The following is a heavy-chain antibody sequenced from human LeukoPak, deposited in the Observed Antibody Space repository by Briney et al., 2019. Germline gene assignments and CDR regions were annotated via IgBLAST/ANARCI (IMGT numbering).Heavy chain of an antibody. CDR1: GFTFSTYA. V-gene: IGHV3-23*01. Sequence: GGSLRLSCAASGFTFSTYAMNWVRQAPGKGLEWVSVISGSGGSTYYADSVKGRFTISRDNSKNTLYLQMNSLRVEDTAVYYCAKAGSGRSDYLNWFDPWGQGTLVTVSS. D-gene: IGHD3-16*01. J-gene: IGHJ5*02. CDR3: AKAGSGRSDYLNWFDP. CDR2: ISGSGGST.